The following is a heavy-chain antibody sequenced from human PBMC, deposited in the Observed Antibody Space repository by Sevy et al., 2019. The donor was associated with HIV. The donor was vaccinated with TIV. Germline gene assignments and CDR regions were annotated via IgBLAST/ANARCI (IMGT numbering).Heavy chain of an antibody. CDR2: ISGSGGST. Sequence: GGSLRLSCAASGFTFSSYAMSWVRQAPGKGLEWVSAISGSGGSTYYADSVKGRFTISRDNSKNTLYLQMNSLRAEETAVYYCAKDLQSYYYGSGSIQSDYWGQGTLVTVSS. CDR3: AKDLQSYYYGSGSIQSDY. D-gene: IGHD3-10*01. J-gene: IGHJ4*02. CDR1: GFTFSSYA. V-gene: IGHV3-23*01.